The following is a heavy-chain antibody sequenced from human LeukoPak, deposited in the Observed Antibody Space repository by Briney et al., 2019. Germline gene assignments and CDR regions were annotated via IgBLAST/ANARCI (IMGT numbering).Heavy chain of an antibody. CDR3: AKGHDILTGYYSLDY. CDR2: ISGSGGST. Sequence: PGGSLRLSCAASGFTFSSYAMSWVRQAPGKGLEWVSAISGSGGSTYYADSVKGRFTISRDNSKNTLYLQMNSLRAEDTAVYYCAKGHDILTGYYSLDYWGQGTLVTVSS. V-gene: IGHV3-23*01. CDR1: GFTFSSYA. D-gene: IGHD3-9*01. J-gene: IGHJ4*02.